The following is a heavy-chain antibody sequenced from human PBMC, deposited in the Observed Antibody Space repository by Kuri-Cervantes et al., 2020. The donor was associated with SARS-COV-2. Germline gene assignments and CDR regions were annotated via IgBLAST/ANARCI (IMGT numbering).Heavy chain of an antibody. J-gene: IGHJ4*02. CDR2: IYYSGST. D-gene: IGHD1-26*01. Sequence: GSLRLSCAASGFTFSNAWMSWVRQAPGKGLEWIGYIYYSGSTNYNPSLKSRVTISVDTSKNQFSLKLSSVTAADTAVYYCARHSGSTPLDFDYWGQGTLVTVSS. V-gene: IGHV4-59*01. CDR1: GFTFSNAW. CDR3: ARHSGSTPLDFDY.